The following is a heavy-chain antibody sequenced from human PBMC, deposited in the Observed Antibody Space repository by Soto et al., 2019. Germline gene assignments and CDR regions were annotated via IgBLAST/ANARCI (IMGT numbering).Heavy chain of an antibody. V-gene: IGHV1-46*01. D-gene: IGHD3-10*01. CDR1: GYTFTSYY. Sequence: ASVKVSCKASGYTFTSYYMHWVRQAPGQGLEWMGVINPSAGTTTYAQKFQGRVTISRDNSKNTLYIQMNSLRAEDTALYYCAKKYSYDSGTYLYHFDCWGQGTLVTAPQ. CDR2: INPSAGTT. J-gene: IGHJ4*02. CDR3: AKKYSYDSGTYLYHFDC.